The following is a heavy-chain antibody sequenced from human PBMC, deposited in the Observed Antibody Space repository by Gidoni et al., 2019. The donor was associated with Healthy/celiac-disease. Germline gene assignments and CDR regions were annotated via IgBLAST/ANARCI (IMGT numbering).Heavy chain of an antibody. CDR1: GFTFSSYA. J-gene: IGHJ4*02. Sequence: EVQLLESGGGLVPPGGSLRLSVTASGFTFSSYAMSWFRQAPGKGREWVSANSGSGGSTYYADSVKGRFTISRDNSKNTLYLQMNSRRAEDTAVYYCAFERNYFLNYWGQGTLVTVSS. CDR2: NSGSGGST. CDR3: AFERNYFLNY. D-gene: IGHD1-7*01. V-gene: IGHV3-23*01.